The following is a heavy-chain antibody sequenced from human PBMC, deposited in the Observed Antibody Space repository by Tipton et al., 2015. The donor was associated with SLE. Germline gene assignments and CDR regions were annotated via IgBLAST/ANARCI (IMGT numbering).Heavy chain of an antibody. D-gene: IGHD3-16*01. CDR3: ARVGVDGMDV. V-gene: IGHV4-38-2*01. Sequence: GLVKPSETLSLTCDVSGFSISSGYYWGWIRQPPGKGLEWIGSIYQSGNSYYNPSLKSRVTISVDTSKNQFSLKLSSVTAADTAVYYCARVGVDGMDVWGQGTTVTVSS. CDR2: IYQSGNS. J-gene: IGHJ6*02. CDR1: GFSISSGYY.